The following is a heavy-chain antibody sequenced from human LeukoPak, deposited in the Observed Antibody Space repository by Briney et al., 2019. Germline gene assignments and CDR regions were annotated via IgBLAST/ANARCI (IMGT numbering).Heavy chain of an antibody. CDR1: GGSISSYY. V-gene: IGHV4-59*01. CDR2: IYYSGST. CDR3: ARQGGDYADAFDI. D-gene: IGHD4-17*01. J-gene: IGHJ3*02. Sequence: SETLSLTCTVSGGSISSYYWSWIRQPPGKGLEWIGYIYYSGSTNYNPSLKSRVTISVDTSKNQFSLKLSSVTAADTAVYYCARQGGDYADAFDIGGQGTMVTVSS.